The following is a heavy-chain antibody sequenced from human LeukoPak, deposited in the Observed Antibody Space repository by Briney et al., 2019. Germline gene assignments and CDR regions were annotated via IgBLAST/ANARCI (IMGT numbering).Heavy chain of an antibody. CDR2: IYYSGST. J-gene: IGHJ4*02. D-gene: IGHD6-19*01. V-gene: IGHV4-39*01. Sequence: SETLSLTCTVSGGXISSSTYYWGWIRQPPGKGLEWIGSIYYSGSTYYNPSLKSRVTISVDTSKNQFSLKLSSVTAADTAVYYCARRYSYSSLPDYWGQGTLVTVSS. CDR1: GGXISSSTYY. CDR3: ARRYSYSSLPDY.